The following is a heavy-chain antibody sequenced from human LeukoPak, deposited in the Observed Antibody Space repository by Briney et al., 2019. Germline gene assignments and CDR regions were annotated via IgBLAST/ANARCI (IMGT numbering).Heavy chain of an antibody. V-gene: IGHV1-8*01. D-gene: IGHD5-18*01. CDR1: GYTFTSYD. CDR2: MNPNSGDT. J-gene: IGHJ4*02. CDR3: AGEIGPRQLHLWGSAFDY. Sequence: ASVKVSCKASGYTFTSYDINWVRQATGQGLEWMGWMNPNSGDTGYAQKFQGRVTMTRNTSISTAYMELSSLRSEDTAVYYCAGEIGPRQLHLWGSAFDYWGQGTLVTVSS.